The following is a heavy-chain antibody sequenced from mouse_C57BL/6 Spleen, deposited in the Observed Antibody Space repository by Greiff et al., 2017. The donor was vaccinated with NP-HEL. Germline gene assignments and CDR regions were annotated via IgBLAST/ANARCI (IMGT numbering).Heavy chain of an antibody. D-gene: IGHD3-2*02. CDR2: INPSNGGT. V-gene: IGHV1-53*01. J-gene: IGHJ2*01. CDR3: ARSRSQLRPYFDY. CDR1: GYTFTSYW. Sequence: QVQLQQPGTELVKPGASVKLSCKASGYTFTSYWMHWVKQRPGQGLEWIGNINPSNGGTNYNEKFKSKATLTVDKSSSTAYMQLSSLTSEDSAGYYCARSRSQLRPYFDYWGQGTTLTVSS.